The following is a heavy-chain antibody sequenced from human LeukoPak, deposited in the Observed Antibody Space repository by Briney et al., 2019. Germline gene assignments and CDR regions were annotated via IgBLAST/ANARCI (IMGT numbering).Heavy chain of an antibody. Sequence: GGSLRLSCAASGFTFSSYAMSWVRQAPGKGLEWVSAISGSGGSTYYADSVKGRFTISRDNSKNTLYLQMNSLRAEDTAVYYCVGAVAGMRLFDYWGQGTQVTVSS. CDR2: ISGSGGST. D-gene: IGHD6-19*01. CDR1: GFTFSSYA. J-gene: IGHJ4*02. V-gene: IGHV3-23*01. CDR3: VGAVAGMRLFDY.